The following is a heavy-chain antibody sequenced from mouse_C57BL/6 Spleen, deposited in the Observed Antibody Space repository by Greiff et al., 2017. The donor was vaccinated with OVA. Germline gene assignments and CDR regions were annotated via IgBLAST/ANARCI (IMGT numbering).Heavy chain of an antibody. Sequence: QVQLKESGAELVMPGASVKLSCKASGYTFTSYWMHWVKQRPGQGLEWIGEIDPSDSYTNYNQKFKGKSTLTVDKSSSTAYMQLSSLTSEDSAVYYCAREGAYPTGFDYWGQGTTLTVSS. CDR3: AREGAYPTGFDY. CDR2: IDPSDSYT. CDR1: GYTFTSYW. V-gene: IGHV1-69*01. D-gene: IGHD1-1*01. J-gene: IGHJ2*01.